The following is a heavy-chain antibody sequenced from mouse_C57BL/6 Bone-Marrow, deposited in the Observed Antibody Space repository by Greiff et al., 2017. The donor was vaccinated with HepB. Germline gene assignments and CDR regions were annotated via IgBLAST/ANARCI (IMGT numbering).Heavy chain of an antibody. CDR3: VRPSY. J-gene: IGHJ3*01. Sequence: GGGGGQRIGEGNRAGAAAGGGGRACGMNGCGQARGRVVEWVARRRSKSNNYATYYADSVKDRFTISRDDSESMLYLQMNNLKTEDTAMYYCVRPSYWGQGTLVTVSA. CDR2: RRSKSNNYAT. CDR1: GGGGRACG. V-gene: IGHV10-1*01.